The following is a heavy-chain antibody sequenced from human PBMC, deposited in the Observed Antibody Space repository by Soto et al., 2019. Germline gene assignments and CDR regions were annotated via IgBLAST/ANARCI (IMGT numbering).Heavy chain of an antibody. CDR3: ARGRPRAVAGAPPNYFGVAD. CDR2: IDHRGTT. Sequence: QVQLQQWGAGLLKPAETLSLTCAVYGGSLSGYYWNWIRQAPGKGLEWIGDIDHRGTTNSNPSLKSRVTMSVATSKSQFSLHLTSVTAADTGVYYCARGRPRAVAGAPPNYFGVADWGQGTTVIVSS. V-gene: IGHV4-34*01. D-gene: IGHD6-19*01. CDR1: GGSLSGYY. J-gene: IGHJ6*02.